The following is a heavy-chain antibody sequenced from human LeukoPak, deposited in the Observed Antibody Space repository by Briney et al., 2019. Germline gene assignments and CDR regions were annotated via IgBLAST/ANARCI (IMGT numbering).Heavy chain of an antibody. J-gene: IGHJ3*02. CDR1: GFTFSSYG. CDR2: IRYDGSNK. V-gene: IGHV3-30*02. CDR3: AKADRRIVGATAAFDI. D-gene: IGHD1-26*01. Sequence: GGSLRLSCAASGFTFSSYGMHWVRQAPGKGLEWVAFIRYDGSNKYYADSVKGRFTISRDNSKNTLYLQMNSLRAEDTAVYYCAKADRRIVGATAAFDIWGRGTMVTVSS.